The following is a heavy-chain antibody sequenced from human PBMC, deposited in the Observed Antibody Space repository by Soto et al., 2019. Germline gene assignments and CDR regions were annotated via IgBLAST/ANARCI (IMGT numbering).Heavy chain of an antibody. CDR3: AAIGATETDYFDY. D-gene: IGHD3-10*01. J-gene: IGHJ4*02. V-gene: IGHV3-23*01. Sequence: PGGSLRLSCAASGFTFSSYAMSWVRQAPGKGLEWVSAISGSGGSTYYADSVKGRFTISRDNSKNTLYLQMNSLRAEDTAVYYCAAIGATETDYFDYWGQATLVTVSS. CDR1: GFTFSSYA. CDR2: ISGSGGST.